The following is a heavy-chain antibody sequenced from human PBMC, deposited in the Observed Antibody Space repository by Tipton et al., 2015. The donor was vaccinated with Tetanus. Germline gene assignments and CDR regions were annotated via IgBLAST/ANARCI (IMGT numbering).Heavy chain of an antibody. D-gene: IGHD5-24*01. CDR1: GFTFSDYY. CDR3: ARRTSSGHVYNPLGL. J-gene: IGHJ3*01. CDR2: ISSSGSTI. Sequence: SLRLSCAASGFTFSDYYMSWIRQAPGKGLEWVSYISSSGSTIYYADSVKGRFTISRDNTKSTLFLQMNSLRAEDTAVYFCARRTSSGHVYNPLGLWGQGTMVTVSS. V-gene: IGHV3-11*04.